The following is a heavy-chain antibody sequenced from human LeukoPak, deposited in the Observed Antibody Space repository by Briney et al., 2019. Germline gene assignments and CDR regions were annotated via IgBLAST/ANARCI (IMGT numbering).Heavy chain of an antibody. Sequence: PGGSLRLSCAASGFTFSSYWTSWVRQAPGKGLEWVANIKQDESEKYHVDSVKGRFTISRDNAKNSLYLQMNSLRAEDTAVYYCARDRAGSYWGQGTLVTVSS. CDR3: ARDRAGSY. CDR1: GFTFSSYW. V-gene: IGHV3-7*01. D-gene: IGHD3-10*01. CDR2: IKQDESEK. J-gene: IGHJ4*02.